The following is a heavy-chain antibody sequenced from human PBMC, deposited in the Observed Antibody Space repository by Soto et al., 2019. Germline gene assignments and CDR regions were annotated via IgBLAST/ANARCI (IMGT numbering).Heavy chain of an antibody. D-gene: IGHD2-8*01. V-gene: IGHV4-59*01. J-gene: IGHJ6*02. Sequence: QVQLQESGPGLVKPSETLSLTCTVSGGSISSYYWSWIRQPPGKGLEWIGYIYYSGSTNYNPSLKIRVTISVDTSKNQFSLKLSSVTAADTAVYYCARDIMGTNYYSYGRDVWGQGTTVTVSS. CDR1: GGSISSYY. CDR2: IYYSGST. CDR3: ARDIMGTNYYSYGRDV.